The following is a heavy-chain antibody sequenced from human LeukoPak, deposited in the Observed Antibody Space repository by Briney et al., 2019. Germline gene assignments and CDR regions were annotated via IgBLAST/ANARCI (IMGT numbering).Heavy chain of an antibody. V-gene: IGHV3-23*01. CDR2: ISGSGSTR. CDR1: GFIFSSYA. J-gene: IGHJ4*02. D-gene: IGHD4-11*01. CDR3: ARDYNY. Sequence: GGSLRLSCAASGFIFSSYALSWVRQAPGKGLEWVSTISGSGSTRHSADFVKGRFTISRDNAKNSLYLQMNSLRDEDTAVYYCARDYNYWGQGTLVTVSS.